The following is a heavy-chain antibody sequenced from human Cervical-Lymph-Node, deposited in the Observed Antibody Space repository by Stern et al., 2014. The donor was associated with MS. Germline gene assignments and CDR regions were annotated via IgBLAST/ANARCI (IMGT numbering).Heavy chain of an antibody. D-gene: IGHD2-8*01. CDR3: ARDYEDTSMLFDH. Sequence: VQLVESGGAVVQPGRSLRLSCAASGFTFSSYGMHLVRQAPGKWLEWVTVISYDGNHKYYAASVKGRFTISRDNSKNTLHLQMNSVTPDDTAIYYCARDYEDTSMLFDHWGQGTLVTVSS. CDR2: ISYDGNHK. CDR1: GFTFSSYG. V-gene: IGHV3-30*03. J-gene: IGHJ4*02.